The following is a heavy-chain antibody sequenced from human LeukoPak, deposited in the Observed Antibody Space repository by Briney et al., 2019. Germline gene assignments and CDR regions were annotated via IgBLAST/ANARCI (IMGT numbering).Heavy chain of an antibody. J-gene: IGHJ5*02. D-gene: IGHD2-2*02. CDR2: INHSGST. CDR1: GGSFSGYY. Sequence: SETPSLTCAVYGGSFSGYYWSWIRQPPGKGLEWIGEINHSGSTNYNPSLKSRVTISVDTSKNQFSLKLSSVTAADTAVYYCARGRRGVVVPAAIRKGNWFDPWGQGTLVTVSS. CDR3: ARGRRGVVVPAAIRKGNWFDP. V-gene: IGHV4-34*01.